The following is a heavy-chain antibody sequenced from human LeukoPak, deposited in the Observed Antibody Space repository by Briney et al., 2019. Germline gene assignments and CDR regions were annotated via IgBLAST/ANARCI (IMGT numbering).Heavy chain of an antibody. CDR2: ISYDGSNK. D-gene: IGHD4-23*01. V-gene: IGHV3-30-3*01. CDR3: ARAPVAPDYYYYYYMDV. Sequence: GGSLRLSCAASGFPFSSYAMHWAREAPGKGLEWVAVISYDGSNKYYADSVKGRFTISRDNSKNTLYLQMNSLRAEDTAVYYCARAPVAPDYYYYYYMDVWGKGTTVTVSS. J-gene: IGHJ6*03. CDR1: GFPFSSYA.